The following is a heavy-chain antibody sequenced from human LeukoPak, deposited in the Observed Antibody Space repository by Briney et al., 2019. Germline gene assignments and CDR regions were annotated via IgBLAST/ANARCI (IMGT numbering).Heavy chain of an antibody. V-gene: IGHV1-46*01. CDR3: AREYGSGGDYYFEY. J-gene: IGHJ4*02. CDR1: GYSFISQY. Sequence: ASVKVSCKASGYSFISQYMHWVRQAPGQGLEWMGIINPRGGSTSYAQKFQGRVTMTRDTSTSTVYMELSSLRSEDTAVYYCAREYGSGGDYYFEYWGQGTLVTVSS. CDR2: INPRGGST. D-gene: IGHD4-17*01.